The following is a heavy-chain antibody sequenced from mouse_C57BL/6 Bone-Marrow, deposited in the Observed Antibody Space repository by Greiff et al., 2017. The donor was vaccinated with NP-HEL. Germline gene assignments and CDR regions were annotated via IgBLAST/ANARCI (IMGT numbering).Heavy chain of an antibody. CDR3: ARSGGWLPYWYFDV. V-gene: IGHV1-69*01. D-gene: IGHD2-3*01. CDR2: IDPSDSYT. J-gene: IGHJ1*03. CDR1: GYTFTSYW. Sequence: VQLQQPGAELVMPGASVKLSCKASGYTFTSYWMHWVKQRPGQGLEWIGEIDPSDSYTNYNQKFKGKSTLTVDKSSSTAYMQLSSLTSEDSAVYYCARSGGWLPYWYFDVWGTGTTVTVSS.